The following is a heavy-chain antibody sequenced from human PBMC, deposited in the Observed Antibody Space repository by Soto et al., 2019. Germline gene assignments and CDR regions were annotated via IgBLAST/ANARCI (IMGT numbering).Heavy chain of an antibody. D-gene: IGHD3-22*01. Sequence: GGSLRLSCAGSGFTFRWFGMNWVRQAPGKGLEWVARISNDGSNEYYVDSVKGRFTISRDNSKNTLYLQMDSLRAEDTAVYYCARDYYDSSGYYHSGDAFDIWGQGTMVTVSS. CDR1: GFTFRWFG. V-gene: IGHV3-30*03. CDR3: ARDYYDSSGYYHSGDAFDI. J-gene: IGHJ3*02. CDR2: ISNDGSNE.